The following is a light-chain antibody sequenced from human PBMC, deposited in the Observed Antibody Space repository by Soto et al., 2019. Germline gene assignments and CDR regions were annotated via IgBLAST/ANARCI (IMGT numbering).Light chain of an antibody. CDR3: QQTYITRT. CDR1: QSISSY. V-gene: IGKV1-39*01. Sequence: DIQMTQSPSSLSASVGDRVTITCRASQSISSYLNWYQRKPVKAPKLLIYAASNLQSGVPSRFSGRGSGTDFTLTISSLQPEDFATYYCQQTYITRTFGQGTKVEIK. CDR2: AAS. J-gene: IGKJ1*01.